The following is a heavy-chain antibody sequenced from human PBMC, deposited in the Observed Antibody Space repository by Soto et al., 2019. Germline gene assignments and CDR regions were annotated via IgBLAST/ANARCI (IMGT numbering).Heavy chain of an antibody. Sequence: SETLSLTCTVSGGSISSSSYYWGWIRQPPGKGLEWIGSIYYSGSTYYNPSLKSRVTISVDTSKNQFSLKLSSVTAADTAVYYCARHDVGAVDTAMVSYYFDYWGQGTLVTVSS. CDR3: ARHDVGAVDTAMVSYYFDY. CDR1: GGSISSSSYY. J-gene: IGHJ4*02. CDR2: IYYSGST. D-gene: IGHD5-18*01. V-gene: IGHV4-39*01.